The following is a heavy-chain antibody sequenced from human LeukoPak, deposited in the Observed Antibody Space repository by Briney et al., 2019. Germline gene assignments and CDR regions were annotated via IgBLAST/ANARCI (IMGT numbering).Heavy chain of an antibody. D-gene: IGHD3-16*02. J-gene: IGHJ6*02. CDR2: ISAYNGNT. Sequence: GASVKVSCKASGYTFTSYGISWVRQAPGQGLEWMGWISAYNGNTNYAQKLQGRVTMTTDTSTSTAYMELRSLRSDDTAVYYCARRETFMITFGGVIVNRRLTVDYYGMDVWGQGTTVTVFS. CDR3: ARRETFMITFGGVIVNRRLTVDYYGMDV. CDR1: GYTFTSYG. V-gene: IGHV1-18*01.